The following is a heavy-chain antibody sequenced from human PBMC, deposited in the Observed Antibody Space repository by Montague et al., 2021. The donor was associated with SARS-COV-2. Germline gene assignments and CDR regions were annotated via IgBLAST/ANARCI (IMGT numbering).Heavy chain of an antibody. CDR2: ISYSGST. D-gene: IGHD2-2*01. V-gene: IGHV4-59*01. J-gene: IGHJ6*02. CDR1: GGSLSGYY. CDR3: ANFRRTQPLFGALYYGMDV. Sequence: SETLSLTCAVYGGSLSGYYWSWIRQPPGRGPQWIGYISYSGSTNYNPSLKSRVTISVDTSKTHFTLRLSSLTAADTAVSYCANFRRTQPLFGALYYGMDVWGQGTTVTVSS.